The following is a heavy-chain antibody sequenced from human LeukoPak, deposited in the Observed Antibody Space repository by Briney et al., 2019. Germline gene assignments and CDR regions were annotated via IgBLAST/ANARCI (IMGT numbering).Heavy chain of an antibody. V-gene: IGHV3-66*01. J-gene: IGHJ5*02. Sequence: GGSPRLSCAASGFTFSSNYMSWVRQAPGKGLEGVSVIYSGGSTYYADSVKGRFTISRDNSKNTLYLQMNSLRAEDTAVYYCARESITIRGGFDPWGQGTLVTVSS. CDR2: IYSGGST. CDR3: ARESITIRGGFDP. D-gene: IGHD3-3*01. CDR1: GFTFSSNY.